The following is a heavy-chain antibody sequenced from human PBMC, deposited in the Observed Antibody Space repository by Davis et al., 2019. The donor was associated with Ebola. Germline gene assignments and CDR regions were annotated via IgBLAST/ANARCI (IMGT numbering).Heavy chain of an antibody. CDR3: ARGGVLAPYYYYGMDV. CDR2: IDHSGST. V-gene: IGHV4-34*01. J-gene: IGHJ6*02. CDR1: GGSFGNYY. Sequence: SETLSLTCAVYGGSFGNYYWTWIRQPPGKGLEWLGEIDHSGSTNYNPSLKTRITISIDTSKNQFSLRLSSVTAADTAVYYCARGGVLAPYYYYGMDVWGQGTTVTVSS. D-gene: IGHD3-10*01.